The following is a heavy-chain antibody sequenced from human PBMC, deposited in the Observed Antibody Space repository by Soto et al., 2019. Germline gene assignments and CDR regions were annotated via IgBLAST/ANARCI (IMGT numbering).Heavy chain of an antibody. CDR3: VGEMYGGFRFDY. CDR1: GGSIRSYY. CDR2: IDYSGTT. V-gene: IGHV4-59*01. J-gene: IGHJ4*02. Sequence: SETLSLTCTISGGSIRSYYWSWIRQPPGKGPEWIGYIDYSGTTNYNPSLKSRVTISVDTSKNQFSLKLRSVTAADAAVYFCVGEMYGGFRFDYWGRGTLVTVSS. D-gene: IGHD2-8*01.